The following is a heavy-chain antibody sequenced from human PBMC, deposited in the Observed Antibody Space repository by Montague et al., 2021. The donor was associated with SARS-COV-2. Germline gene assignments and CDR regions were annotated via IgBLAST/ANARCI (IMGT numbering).Heavy chain of an antibody. CDR3: ARLGDGIVPSPILGLGPYYYYYYMDV. CDR1: GGSFSPYY. Sequence: SETLSLTRAVFGGSFSPYYWTWIRQPPGKGLEWIGEISHIGNTKXNPSLQSRVSISLDTSRNQFSLKVSSLTAADTAIYYCARLGDGIVPSPILGLGPYYYYYYMDVWGKGTTVTVSS. CDR2: ISHIGNT. J-gene: IGHJ6*03. D-gene: IGHD2-2*02. V-gene: IGHV4-34*01.